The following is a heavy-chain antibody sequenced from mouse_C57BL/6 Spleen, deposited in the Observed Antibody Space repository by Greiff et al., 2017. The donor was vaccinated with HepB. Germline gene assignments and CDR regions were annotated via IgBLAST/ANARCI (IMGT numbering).Heavy chain of an antibody. V-gene: IGHV7-1*01. CDR3: ARDSPWGGWFAY. J-gene: IGHJ3*01. CDR2: SRNKANDYTT. Sequence: EVNVVESGGGLVQSGRSLRLSCATSGFTFSDFYMEWVRQAPGKGLEWIAASRNKANDYTTEYSASVKGRFIVSRDTSQSILYLQMNALRAEDTAIYYCARDSPWGGWFAYWGQGTLVTVSA. D-gene: IGHD4-1*01. CDR1: GFTFSDFY.